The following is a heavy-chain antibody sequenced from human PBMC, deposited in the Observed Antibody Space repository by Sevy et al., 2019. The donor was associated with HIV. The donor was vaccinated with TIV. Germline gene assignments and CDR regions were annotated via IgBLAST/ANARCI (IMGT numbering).Heavy chain of an antibody. Sequence: GGSLRLSCAASGFTFSSYSMNWVHQAPGKGLEWVSYISSSSSTIYYADSVKGRFTISRDNAKNSLYLQMNSLRAEDTAVYYCARDSPVDYYDSSGARGTAWGQGTMVTVSS. CDR2: ISSSSSTI. CDR1: GFTFSSYS. V-gene: IGHV3-48*01. D-gene: IGHD3-22*01. CDR3: ARDSPVDYYDSSGARGTA. J-gene: IGHJ3*01.